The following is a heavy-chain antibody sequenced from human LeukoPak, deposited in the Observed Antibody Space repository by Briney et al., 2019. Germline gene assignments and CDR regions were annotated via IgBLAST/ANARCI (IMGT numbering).Heavy chain of an antibody. CDR1: GGSFSGYY. Sequence: PSETLSLTFAGYGGSFSGYYWSWIRQPRGKGRDWMGEINHSGSTNYNPSPKSQVTISVDTSKNQSSLKLRSVTAADTAVYYSARGRGYNSFDYWGQGTLVTVSS. CDR2: INHSGST. J-gene: IGHJ4*02. CDR3: ARGRGYNSFDY. V-gene: IGHV4-34*01. D-gene: IGHD5-24*01.